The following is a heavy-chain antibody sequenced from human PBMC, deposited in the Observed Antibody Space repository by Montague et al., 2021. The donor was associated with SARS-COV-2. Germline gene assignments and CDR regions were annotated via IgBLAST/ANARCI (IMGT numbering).Heavy chain of an antibody. CDR1: GFTFSSYA. D-gene: IGHD3-3*01. J-gene: IGHJ3*02. V-gene: IGHV3-23*03. CDR3: AKDVAIKHDFWSGYRYDAFDI. Sequence: SLRLSCAASGFTFSSYAMNWVRQAPGKGLEWVSVIYSGGSSTYYADSVKGRFTISRDNSKNTLYLQMNSLRAEDTAVYYCAKDVAIKHDFWSGYRYDAFDIGGQGTRVTVSS. CDR2: IYSGGSST.